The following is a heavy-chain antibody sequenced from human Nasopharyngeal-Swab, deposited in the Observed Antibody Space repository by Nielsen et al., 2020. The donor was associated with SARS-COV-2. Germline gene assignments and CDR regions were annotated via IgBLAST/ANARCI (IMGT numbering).Heavy chain of an antibody. Sequence: GESLKISCAASGFTFSSYVMHWVRQAPGKGLEWVAVISYDGSNKYYADSVKGRFTISRDNSKNTLYLQMNSLRAEDTAVYYCARDASSSWYIGGEDYWGQGTLVTVSS. D-gene: IGHD6-13*01. V-gene: IGHV3-30-3*01. CDR2: ISYDGSNK. CDR3: ARDASSSWYIGGEDY. CDR1: GFTFSSYV. J-gene: IGHJ4*02.